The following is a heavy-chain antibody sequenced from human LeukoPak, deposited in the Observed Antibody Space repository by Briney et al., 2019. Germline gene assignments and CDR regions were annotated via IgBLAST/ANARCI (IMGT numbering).Heavy chain of an antibody. CDR1: GGSISSYY. CDR3: ARHGGSYTRQLPQWRFDWFDP. CDR2: IYYSGST. V-gene: IGHV4-59*08. Sequence: SETLSLTCTVSGGSISSYYWSWIRQPPGKGLEWIGYIYYSGSTNYNPSLKSRVTISVDTSKNQFSLKLSSVTAADTAVYHCARHGGSYTRQLPQWRFDWFDPWGQGTLVTVSS. D-gene: IGHD2-2*01. J-gene: IGHJ5*02.